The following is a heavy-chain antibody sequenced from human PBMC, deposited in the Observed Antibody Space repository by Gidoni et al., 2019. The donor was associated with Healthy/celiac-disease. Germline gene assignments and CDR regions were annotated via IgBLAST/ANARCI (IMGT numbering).Heavy chain of an antibody. D-gene: IGHD6-6*01. V-gene: IGHV1-69*06. J-gene: IGHJ6*02. Sequence: QVQLVQSGAEVKKPGSSVKVSCKASGGPFSSYAISWVRQAPGQGLEWMGGIIPIFGTANYAQKFQGRVTITADKSTSTAYMELSSLRSEDTAVYYCARTSSSRMFTSYYYGMDVWGQGTTVTVSS. CDR3: ARTSSSRMFTSYYYGMDV. CDR1: GGPFSSYA. CDR2: IIPIFGTA.